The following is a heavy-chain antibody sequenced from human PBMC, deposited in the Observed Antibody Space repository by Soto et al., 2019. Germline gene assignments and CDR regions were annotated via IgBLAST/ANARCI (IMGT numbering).Heavy chain of an antibody. CDR1: GGSISSSSYY. D-gene: IGHD2-21*01. CDR3: ASYSSGAAVDY. Sequence: QLQLQESGPGLVKPSETLSLTCTVSGGSISSSSYYWGWIRQPPGKGLEWIGSIYYSGSTYYNPSLKSRVTISVDTSKNQFSLKLSSVTAADTAVYYCASYSSGAAVDYWGQGTLVTVSS. V-gene: IGHV4-39*01. CDR2: IYYSGST. J-gene: IGHJ4*02.